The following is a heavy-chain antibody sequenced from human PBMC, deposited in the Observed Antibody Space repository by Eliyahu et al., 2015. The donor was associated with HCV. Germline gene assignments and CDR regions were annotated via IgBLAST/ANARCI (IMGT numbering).Heavy chain of an antibody. CDR2: IHYTGST. CDR1: GGSISSNNYY. V-gene: IGHV4-39*01. Sequence: QLQLQESGPGLVKPSETLSLTCAVSGGSISSNNYYWGWIRQPPGKGLEWIGTIHYTGSTCYSPSLKSRVTITVDASKNQFSLKLNSVTAADTAVYYCARRDFTPRANYYYAMDVWGQGTTVTVSS. D-gene: IGHD3-3*01. CDR3: ARRDFTPRANYYYAMDV. J-gene: IGHJ6*02.